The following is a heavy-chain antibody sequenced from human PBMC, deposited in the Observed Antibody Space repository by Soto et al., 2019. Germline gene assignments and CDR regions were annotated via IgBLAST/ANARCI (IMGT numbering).Heavy chain of an antibody. D-gene: IGHD4-17*01. CDR2: ISYHGSDK. CDR1: GLTFSNYG. J-gene: IGHJ4*02. Sequence: QVQLVESGGGVVQPGRSLRLSCAASGLTFSNYGMHWVRQAPGKGLEWVAVISYHGSDKYYADSAKGRVTLSRDNSENTLYLQMDSLRAEDTAVYYWAKVHLTATVTTVGYWGQGTLVTVSS. CDR3: AKVHLTATVTTVGY. V-gene: IGHV3-30*18.